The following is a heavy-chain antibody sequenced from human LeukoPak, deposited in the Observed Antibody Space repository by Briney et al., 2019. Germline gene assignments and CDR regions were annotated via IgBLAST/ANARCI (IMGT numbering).Heavy chain of an antibody. Sequence: SETLSLTCTVSGYSISSGYYWGCIRQPPGKGLEWIGSIYHSGSTYYNPSLKSRVTISVDTSKNQFSLKLSSVTAADTAVYYCARALNWFDPWGQGTLVTVSS. J-gene: IGHJ5*02. V-gene: IGHV4-38-2*02. CDR1: GYSISSGYY. CDR3: ARALNWFDP. CDR2: IYHSGST.